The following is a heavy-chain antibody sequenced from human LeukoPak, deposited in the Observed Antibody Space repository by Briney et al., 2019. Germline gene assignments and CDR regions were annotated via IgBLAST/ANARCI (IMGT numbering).Heavy chain of an antibody. CDR3: ARDAQVTMVRGFTLRVYYYYGMDV. Sequence: GGSLRLSCAASGFTFSSYWMSWVRQAPGKGLEWVANIRQDGSEKYYVDSVKGRFTISRDNAKNSLYLQMNSLRAEDTAVYYCARDAQVTMVRGFTLRVYYYYGMDVWGQGTMVTVSS. CDR1: GFTFSSYW. D-gene: IGHD3-10*01. CDR2: IRQDGSEK. J-gene: IGHJ6*02. V-gene: IGHV3-7*01.